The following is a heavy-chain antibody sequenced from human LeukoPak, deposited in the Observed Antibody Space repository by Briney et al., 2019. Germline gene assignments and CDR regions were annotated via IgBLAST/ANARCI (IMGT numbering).Heavy chain of an antibody. CDR2: ISAYNGNT. CDR1: GYTFTSYG. V-gene: IGHV1-18*01. CDR3: ARYYDSSGYYYVGQYYYGMDV. Sequence: GASVKVSCKASGYTFTSYGISWVRQAPGQGLEWMGWISAYNGNTNYAQKLQGRVTMTTDTSTSTAYMGLRSLRSDDTAVYYCARYYDSSGYYYVGQYYYGMDVWGQGTTVTVSS. D-gene: IGHD3-22*01. J-gene: IGHJ6*02.